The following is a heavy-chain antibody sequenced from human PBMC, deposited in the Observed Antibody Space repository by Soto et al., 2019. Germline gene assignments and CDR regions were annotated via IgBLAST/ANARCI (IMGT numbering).Heavy chain of an antibody. CDR1: GFTFSSYA. J-gene: IGHJ4*02. CDR2: ISSDGRPT. CDR3: VKDRYVDY. Sequence: RLSCSVSGFTFSSYAMHWVRQAPGKGLEYVSSISSDGRPTYYADSVKGRFTISRDNSKNTLYLQMSSLKAEDTAVYYCVKDRYVDYWGQGTLVTVSS. V-gene: IGHV3-64D*06.